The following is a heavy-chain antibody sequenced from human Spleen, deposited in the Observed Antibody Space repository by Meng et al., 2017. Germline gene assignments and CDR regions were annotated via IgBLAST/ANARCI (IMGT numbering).Heavy chain of an antibody. CDR1: GYTFTRYY. V-gene: IGHV1-46*01. Sequence: QVQLVQSGAEVKKPGASVKISCKASGYTFTRYYMHWVRQAPGQGLEWMGIINPDGGSTIYAQNFQGRVTMTRDMSTNTVYMELSSLRFDDTAVYYCARAVAGFEYFQHWGQGTLVTVSS. J-gene: IGHJ1*01. CDR2: INPDGGST. CDR3: ARAVAGFEYFQH. D-gene: IGHD6-19*01.